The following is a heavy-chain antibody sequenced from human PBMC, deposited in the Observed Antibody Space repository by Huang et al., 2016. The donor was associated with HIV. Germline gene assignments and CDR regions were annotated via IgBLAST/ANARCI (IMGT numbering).Heavy chain of an antibody. D-gene: IGHD3-10*01. CDR3: ARPRMTATSSDSTWSFFDS. CDR2: LNHLGLS. Sequence: QVQLQQWGAGLLKPSGALSLKCAVYGGSLRDHYWTWIRLSPGKRLEWLGELNHLGLSTYNPFLRSRVTMSVDMSKNQFSLNLTSRTAADTAVYYCARPRMTATSSDSTWSFFDSWGQGTLVIVSS. CDR1: GGSLRDHY. J-gene: IGHJ4*02. V-gene: IGHV4-34*02.